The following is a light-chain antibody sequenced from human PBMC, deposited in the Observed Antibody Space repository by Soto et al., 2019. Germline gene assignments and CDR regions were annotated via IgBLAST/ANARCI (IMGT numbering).Light chain of an antibody. Sequence: QSVLTQPPSASGTPGQRVTISCFGSSSNIESNTVNWYQKLPGTPPKLHIYSNNQRPSGFPDRFSGSKSGTSASLAISGLQSEDEADYYCAAWDDSLNGLVVFGGGTKLTVL. CDR1: SSNIESNT. CDR3: AAWDDSLNGLVV. J-gene: IGLJ2*01. CDR2: SNN. V-gene: IGLV1-44*01.